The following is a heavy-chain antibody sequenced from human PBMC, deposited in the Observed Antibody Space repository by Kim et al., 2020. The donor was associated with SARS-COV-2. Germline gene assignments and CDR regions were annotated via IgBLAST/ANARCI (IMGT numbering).Heavy chain of an antibody. CDR1: GYTFTSYD. V-gene: IGHV1-8*01. CDR3: ARVPAAGTIFGVVSKRYEGRDV. D-gene: IGHD3-3*01. Sequence: ASVKVSCKASGYTFTSYDINWVRQATGQGLEWMGWMNPNSGNTGYAQKFQGRVTMTRNTSISTAYMELSSLRSDDTAVYYCARVPAAGTIFGVVSKRYEGRDVWGQGTTVTVSS. CDR2: MNPNSGNT. J-gene: IGHJ6*02.